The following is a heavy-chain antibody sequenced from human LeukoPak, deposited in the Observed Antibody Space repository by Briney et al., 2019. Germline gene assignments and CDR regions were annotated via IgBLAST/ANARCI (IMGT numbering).Heavy chain of an antibody. CDR3: ARDRGRNWFDS. J-gene: IGHJ5*01. V-gene: IGHV3-7*05. CDR1: GFTFSSYS. CDR2: IKQDGSEK. D-gene: IGHD1-26*01. Sequence: GSLRLSCAASGFTFSSYSMNWVRQAPGKGLEWVANIKQDGSEKYYVDSVKGRLTISRDNAKTSLYLQMNSLRAEDTAVYYCARDRGRNWFDSWGQGTQVTVSS.